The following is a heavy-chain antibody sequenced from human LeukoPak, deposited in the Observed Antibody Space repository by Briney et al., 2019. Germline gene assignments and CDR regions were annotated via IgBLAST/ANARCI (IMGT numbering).Heavy chain of an antibody. Sequence: PGRSLRLSFAASGFTFDDYAMHWVRQAPGKGLEWVSGISWNSGSIGYADSVKGRFTISRDNAKNSLYLQMNSLRAEDTALYYCAKDTAVAGMTFWYFDLWGRGTLVTVSS. CDR1: GFTFDDYA. J-gene: IGHJ2*01. CDR3: AKDTAVAGMTFWYFDL. CDR2: ISWNSGSI. D-gene: IGHD6-19*01. V-gene: IGHV3-9*01.